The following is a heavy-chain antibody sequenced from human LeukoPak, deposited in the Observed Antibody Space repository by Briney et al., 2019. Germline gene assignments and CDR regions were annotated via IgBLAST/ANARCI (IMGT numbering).Heavy chain of an antibody. J-gene: IGHJ4*02. D-gene: IGHD5-24*01. CDR1: GGSITSSSYY. V-gene: IGHV4-39*01. Sequence: SETLSLTCTVSGGSITSSSYYWGWIRQPPGKGLQWIGSFYYSGSTYYNPSLKSRVTIYVDTSKNQFSLKLSSVTAADTAVYYCARWLQLLGGVEYFDYWGQGTLVTVSS. CDR3: ARWLQLLGGVEYFDY. CDR2: FYYSGST.